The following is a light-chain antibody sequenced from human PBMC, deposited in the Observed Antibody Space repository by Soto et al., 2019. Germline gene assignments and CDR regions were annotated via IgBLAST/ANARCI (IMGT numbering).Light chain of an antibody. CDR1: QSFSSY. Sequence: EIVLTQSPATLSLSPGERATLSCRASQSFSSYLAWYQQKPGQAPRLLIYDASKRATGIPARFSGRGSGTDFTLTISRLEPKDFAVYYCQQRSNWPPVITFGQGTRLKIK. CDR3: QQRSNWPPVIT. CDR2: DAS. J-gene: IGKJ5*01. V-gene: IGKV3-11*01.